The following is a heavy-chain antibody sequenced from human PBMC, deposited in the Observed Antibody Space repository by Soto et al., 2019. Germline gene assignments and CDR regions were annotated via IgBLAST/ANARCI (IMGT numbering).Heavy chain of an antibody. CDR2: ISGSGGST. CDR1: GFTFSSYA. J-gene: IGHJ6*02. D-gene: IGHD5-18*01. V-gene: IGHV3-23*01. Sequence: GGSLRLSCAASGFTFSSYAMSWVRQAPGKGQEWVSAISGSGGSTYYADSVKGRFTISRDNSKNTLYLQMNSLRAEDTAVYYCAKGGGYSYGYYYYYGMDVWGQGTTVTVSS. CDR3: AKGGGYSYGYYYYYGMDV.